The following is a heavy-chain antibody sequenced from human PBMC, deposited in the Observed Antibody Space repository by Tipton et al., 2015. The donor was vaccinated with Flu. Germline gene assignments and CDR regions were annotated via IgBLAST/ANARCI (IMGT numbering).Heavy chain of an antibody. CDR3: ARKRGSLNEAFET. CDR2: IYHTGST. V-gene: IGHV4-4*02. CDR1: GGSISSSNW. J-gene: IGHJ3*02. Sequence: TLSLTCAVSGGSISSSNWWSWVRQPPGKGLECIGEIYHTGSTNYNPSLKSRVTTSVDKSKNQFSLKLNSVTAADTAVYYCARKRGSLNEAFETWGQGTMGPVSS. D-gene: IGHD1-26*01.